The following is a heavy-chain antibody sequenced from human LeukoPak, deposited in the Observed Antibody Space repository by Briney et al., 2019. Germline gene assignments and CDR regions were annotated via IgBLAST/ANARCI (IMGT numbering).Heavy chain of an antibody. CDR3: ARVYDSSGYGIDP. CDR1: GYTFTGYY. CDR2: INPNSGNT. Sequence: GASVKVSCKASGYTFTGYYMHWVRQAPGQGLEWMGWINPNSGNTGYAQKFQGRVTITRNTSISTAYMELSSLRSEDTAVYYCARVYDSSGYGIDPWGQGTLVTVSS. D-gene: IGHD3-22*01. J-gene: IGHJ5*02. V-gene: IGHV1-8*03.